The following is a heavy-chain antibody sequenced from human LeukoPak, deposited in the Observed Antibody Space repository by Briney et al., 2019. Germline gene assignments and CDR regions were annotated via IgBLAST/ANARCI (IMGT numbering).Heavy chain of an antibody. Sequence: PGGSLRLSCAASGFTFDDYAMHWVRQAPGKGLEWVSGISWNSGSIGYADSVKGRFTISRDNAKNSLYLQMNSLRAEDTALYYCAKVDPSSGYPDYWGQGTLVTVSS. J-gene: IGHJ4*02. CDR1: GFTFDDYA. CDR2: ISWNSGSI. V-gene: IGHV3-9*01. D-gene: IGHD3-22*01. CDR3: AKVDPSSGYPDY.